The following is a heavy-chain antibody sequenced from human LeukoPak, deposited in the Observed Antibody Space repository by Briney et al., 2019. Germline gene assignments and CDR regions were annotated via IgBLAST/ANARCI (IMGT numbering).Heavy chain of an antibody. CDR2: IYCGGTT. D-gene: IGHD3-16*01. V-gene: IGHV3-53*01. J-gene: IGHJ6*03. Sequence: GGSLRLSCAASGFTVSSNHMTWVRQAPGKGLEWVSVIYCGGTTYYADSVKDRFTISRDSSKNTLYLQMNNLRAEDTAVYYCARDKVWDYFYYYMDVWGKGTTVTVSS. CDR1: GFTVSSNH. CDR3: ARDKVWDYFYYYMDV.